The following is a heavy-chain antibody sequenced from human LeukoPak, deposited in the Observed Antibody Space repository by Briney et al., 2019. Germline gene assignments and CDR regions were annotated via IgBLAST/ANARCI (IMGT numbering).Heavy chain of an antibody. Sequence: GGSLGLSCVASGFTFSHSWMTWVRQAPGKGLEWVGHIKEDGSSQNYADSVKGRFTISRDNAKSSLHLQMNGLRAEDTAMYYCVKDSGWFHFDSWGQGTLVTVSS. D-gene: IGHD6-19*01. J-gene: IGHJ4*02. V-gene: IGHV3-7*03. CDR1: GFTFSHSW. CDR3: VKDSGWFHFDS. CDR2: IKEDGSSQ.